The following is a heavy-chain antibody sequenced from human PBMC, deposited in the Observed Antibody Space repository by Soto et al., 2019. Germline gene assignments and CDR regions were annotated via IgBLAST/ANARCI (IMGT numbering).Heavy chain of an antibody. V-gene: IGHV3-23*01. J-gene: IGHJ4*02. CDR1: GFTFSSYA. D-gene: IGHD3-9*01. Sequence: GGSLRLSCAASGFTFSSYAMSWVRQAPGKGLEWVSAISGSGGSTYYADSVKGRFTISRDNSKNTQYLQMNSLRAEDTAVYYCAKDYDILTGYFSPPDYWGQGTLVTVSS. CDR2: ISGSGGST. CDR3: AKDYDILTGYFSPPDY.